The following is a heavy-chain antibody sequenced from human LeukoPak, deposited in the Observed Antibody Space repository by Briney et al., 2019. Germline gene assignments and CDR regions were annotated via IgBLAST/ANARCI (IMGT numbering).Heavy chain of an antibody. V-gene: IGHV4-59*08. CDR2: IYYSGST. CDR1: GGSFSSYY. CDR3: ARHPLYCSGGSCYFAYFDY. D-gene: IGHD2-15*01. Sequence: SETLSLTCAVYGGSFSSYYWSWIRQPPGKGLEWIGYIYYSGSTNYNPSLKSRVTISVDTSKNQFSLKLSSVTAADTAVYYCARHPLYCSGGSCYFAYFDYWGQGTLVTVSS. J-gene: IGHJ4*02.